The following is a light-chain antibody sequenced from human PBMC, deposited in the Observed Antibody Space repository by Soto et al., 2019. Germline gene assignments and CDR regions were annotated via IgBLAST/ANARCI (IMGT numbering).Light chain of an antibody. J-gene: IGKJ4*01. CDR2: EAS. Sequence: EIVFTQKTAPPSLSPGERASPSLRASQTVSSSLAWYQQKPGQAPRLLIYEASNRATGIPARFSGSGSGADFTLTISSLEPEDFALYYCQQHINWPLTFGGGTKVDIK. CDR1: QTVSSS. V-gene: IGKV3-11*01. CDR3: QQHINWPLT.